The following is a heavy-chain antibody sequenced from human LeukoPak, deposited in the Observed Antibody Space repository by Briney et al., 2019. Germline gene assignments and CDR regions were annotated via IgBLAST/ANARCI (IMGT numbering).Heavy chain of an antibody. J-gene: IGHJ4*02. D-gene: IGHD1-26*01. CDR2: ITDTSGGT. CDR3: AKGSGIYYTYFAN. V-gene: IGHV3-23*01. CDR1: GFTFNSYA. Sequence: GGSLSLSCAASGFTFNSYAMTWVRQAPGKGLEWVSTITDTSGGTYYTDSVKGRFTISRDNSKNTLYLQMNSLRAEDTAIYYCAKGSGIYYTYFANCGQGTLVTVSP.